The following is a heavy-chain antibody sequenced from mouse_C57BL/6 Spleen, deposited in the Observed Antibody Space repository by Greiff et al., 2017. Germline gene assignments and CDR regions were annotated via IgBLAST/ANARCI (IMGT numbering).Heavy chain of an antibody. D-gene: IGHD2-1*01. CDR3: ATNEGGNYEYFDY. CDR2: IWRGGST. CDR1: GFSLTSYG. J-gene: IGHJ2*01. Sequence: VQLQQSGPGLVQPSQSLSITCTVSGFSLTSYGVHWVRQSPGKGLEWLGVIWRGGSTDYTAAFMSRLSITKDNSKSQVFFKMNSLQADDTAIYYGATNEGGNYEYFDYWGQGTTLTVSS. V-gene: IGHV2-5*01.